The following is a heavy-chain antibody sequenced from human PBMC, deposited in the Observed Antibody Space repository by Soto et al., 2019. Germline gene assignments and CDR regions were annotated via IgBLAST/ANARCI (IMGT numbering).Heavy chain of an antibody. V-gene: IGHV1-18*01. CDR2: ISPKNGNT. D-gene: IGHD3-3*01. CDR1: GGTFSSYA. J-gene: IGHJ5*02. CDR3: ATSYDSGFDP. Sequence: ASVKVSCKASGGTFSSYAISWLRQAPGQGPEWMGRISPKNGNTNYAQNFQDRVTMTADTSSSTAYMELRGLRSDDTAKYYCATSYDSGFDPWGQGTLVTVAS.